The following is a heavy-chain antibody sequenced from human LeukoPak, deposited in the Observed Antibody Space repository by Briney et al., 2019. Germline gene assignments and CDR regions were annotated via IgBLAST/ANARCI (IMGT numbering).Heavy chain of an antibody. Sequence: GGSLRLSCAASGFTFGSYGMHWVRQAPGKGLEWVAVIWYDGSNKYYADSVKGRFTISRDNSKNTLYLQMNSLRAEDTAVYYCAASSGVTLGRFWGQGALVTVSS. J-gene: IGHJ4*02. D-gene: IGHD3-16*01. CDR2: IWYDGSNK. V-gene: IGHV3-33*01. CDR3: AASSGVTLGRF. CDR1: GFTFGSYG.